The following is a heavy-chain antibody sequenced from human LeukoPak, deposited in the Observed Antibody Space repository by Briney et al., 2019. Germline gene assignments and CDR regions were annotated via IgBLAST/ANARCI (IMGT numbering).Heavy chain of an antibody. CDR2: IYYSGST. CDR1: GGSISSSSYY. CDR3: ARSTPVDLIDY. Sequence: SETLSLTCTVSGGSISSSSYYWGWIRQPPGEGLEWIGSIYYSGSTYYNPSLKSRVTISVDTSKNQFSLKLSSVTAADTAVYYCARSTPVDLIDYWGKGTLVSVSS. V-gene: IGHV4-39*01. J-gene: IGHJ4*02.